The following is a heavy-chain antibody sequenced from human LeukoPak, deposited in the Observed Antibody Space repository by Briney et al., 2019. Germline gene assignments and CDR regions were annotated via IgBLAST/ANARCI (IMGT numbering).Heavy chain of an antibody. CDR2: ISGSGGST. CDR3: AKYPHPFTYSGSYFDH. J-gene: IGHJ4*02. Sequence: GGSLRLSCAASGFTFSSYGMSWVRQAPGKGLEWVSAISGSGGSTYYADSVKGRFTISRDNSKNTLYLQMNSLRAEDTAVYYCAKYPHPFTYSGSYFDHWGQGTLVTVSS. D-gene: IGHD1-26*01. V-gene: IGHV3-23*01. CDR1: GFTFSSYG.